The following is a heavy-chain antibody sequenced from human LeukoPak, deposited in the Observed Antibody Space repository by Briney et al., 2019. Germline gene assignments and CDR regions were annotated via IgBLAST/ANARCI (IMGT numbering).Heavy chain of an antibody. D-gene: IGHD6-13*01. Sequence: ASVKVSCKASGYTFTDYPMHWVRQAPGQRLECMGWINAGNGNTKYSQEFQGRVTITRDTSASTAYMELSSLRSEDMAVYYCARVARIGGSSWYGLGYWGQGTLVTVSS. CDR2: INAGNGNT. CDR3: ARVARIGGSSWYGLGY. CDR1: GYTFTDYP. V-gene: IGHV1-3*03. J-gene: IGHJ4*02.